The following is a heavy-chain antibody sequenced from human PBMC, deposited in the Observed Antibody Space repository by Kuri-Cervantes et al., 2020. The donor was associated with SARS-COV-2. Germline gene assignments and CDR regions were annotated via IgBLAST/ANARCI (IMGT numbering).Heavy chain of an antibody. CDR3: ARCRGPYDYSNYYYYYYGMDV. Sequence: ASVKVSCKASGYTFTSYDINWVRQATGQGLEWMGWMNPNSGNTGYAQKFQGRVTMTRNTSISTAYMELSSLRSEDTAVYYCARCRGPYDYSNYYYYYYGMDVWGQGTTVTVSS. J-gene: IGHJ6*02. CDR2: MNPNSGNT. D-gene: IGHD4-11*01. CDR1: GYTFTSYD. V-gene: IGHV1-8*01.